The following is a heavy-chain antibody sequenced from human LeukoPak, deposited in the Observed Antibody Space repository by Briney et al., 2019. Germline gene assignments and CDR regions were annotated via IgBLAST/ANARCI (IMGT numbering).Heavy chain of an antibody. V-gene: IGHV3-7*01. CDR3: ARGFELDY. CDR2: IKQEGSEK. J-gene: IGHJ4*02. Sequence: GSLRLSCAASGFTLSSFWMSWARQAPGKGLEWVANIKQEGSEKYYVGSVKGRFTIIRDDARNSLYLQMNSLRAEDTAVYFCARGFELDYWGQGTLVTVSS. CDR1: GFTLSSFW.